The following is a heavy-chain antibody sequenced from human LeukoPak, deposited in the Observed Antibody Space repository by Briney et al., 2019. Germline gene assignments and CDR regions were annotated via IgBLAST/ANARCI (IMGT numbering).Heavy chain of an antibody. CDR3: ARLAEDYYDSSETNKPFDY. CDR2: IYYTGST. J-gene: IGHJ4*02. V-gene: IGHV4-59*08. Sequence: SETLSLTCTISGGSVSDYYWSWIRQSPGKGLEWIGYIYYTGSTTYNPSLKSRVTMSADTSKNQFSLKLSSVTAADTAVYYCARLAEDYYDSSETNKPFDYWGQGTLVTVSS. D-gene: IGHD3-22*01. CDR1: GGSVSDYY.